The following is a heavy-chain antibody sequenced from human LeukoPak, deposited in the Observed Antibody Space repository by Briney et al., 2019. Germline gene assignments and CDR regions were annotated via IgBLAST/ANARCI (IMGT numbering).Heavy chain of an antibody. V-gene: IGHV3-15*01. D-gene: IGHD5-24*01. CDR1: GLTFTDAW. J-gene: IGHJ5*02. CDR2: IKSRIDGGTP. CDR3: SVEGNLNWFDP. Sequence: GGSLRLSCAASGLTFTDAWMIWVRQAPGKGLEWVGRIKSRIDGGTPDFAAAAKVRFNISRDDSKNTMYPQMNSLKSDDTGVYYCSVEGNLNWFDPWGQGTLVTVSS.